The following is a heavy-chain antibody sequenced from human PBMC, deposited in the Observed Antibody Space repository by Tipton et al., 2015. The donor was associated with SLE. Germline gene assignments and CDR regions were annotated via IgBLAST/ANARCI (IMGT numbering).Heavy chain of an antibody. J-gene: IGHJ3*02. CDR2: IYYSGST. D-gene: IGHD4-17*01. CDR3: ARVDGDHDAFDI. CDR1: GGSISSSSYY. Sequence: TLSLTCTVSGGSISSSSYYWSCIRQPPGKGLEWIGYIYYSGSTYYNPSLKSRVIISVDTSKNQFSLKLSSVTAADTAVYYCARVDGDHDAFDIWGQGTMVTVSS. V-gene: IGHV4-31*03.